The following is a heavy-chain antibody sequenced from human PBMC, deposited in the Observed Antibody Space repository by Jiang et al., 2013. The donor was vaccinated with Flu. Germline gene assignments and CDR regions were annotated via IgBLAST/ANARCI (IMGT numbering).Heavy chain of an antibody. Sequence: LEWIGYIYYSGSTYYNPSLKSRVTISVDTSKNQFSLKLSSVTAADTAVYYCAVSSYFNEYYYDSSGYYSGLDYWGQGTLVTVSS. CDR2: IYYSGST. CDR3: AVSSYFNEYYYDSSGYYSGLDY. J-gene: IGHJ4*02. V-gene: IGHV4-31*02. D-gene: IGHD3-22*01.